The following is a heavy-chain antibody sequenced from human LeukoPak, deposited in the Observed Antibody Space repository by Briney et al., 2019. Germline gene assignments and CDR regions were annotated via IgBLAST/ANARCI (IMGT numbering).Heavy chain of an antibody. V-gene: IGHV4-39*01. J-gene: IGHJ5*02. CDR2: IYYTGRT. CDR1: GGSISSSSHS. D-gene: IGHD6-13*01. Sequence: SETLSLTCTVSGGSISSSSHSWGWIRQPRGKGVEWSGSIYYTGRTYYNPASKSRITISVHTSKNQFSLKLSSVTAADTAVYYCAQSLGSSNWIGNWFDPWGQGTLVTVSS. CDR3: AQSLGSSNWIGNWFDP.